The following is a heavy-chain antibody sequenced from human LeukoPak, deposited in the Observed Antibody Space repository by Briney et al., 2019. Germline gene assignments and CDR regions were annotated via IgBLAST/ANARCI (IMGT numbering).Heavy chain of an antibody. CDR3: ARQCGSCRSDS. V-gene: IGHV3-11*01. D-gene: IGHD2-15*01. CDR1: GFTVSSNY. J-gene: IGHJ4*02. CDR2: ISSSGNTI. Sequence: GGSLRLSCAPSGFTVSSNYMSWIRQAPGKGLEWVSYISSSGNTIYYADSVKGRFTISRDNAKNSLYLQMNSLRAEDTAVYYCARQCGSCRSDSWGQGTLVTVSS.